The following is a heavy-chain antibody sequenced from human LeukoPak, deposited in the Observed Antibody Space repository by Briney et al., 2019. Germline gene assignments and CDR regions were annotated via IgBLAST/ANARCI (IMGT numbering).Heavy chain of an antibody. D-gene: IGHD2-2*01. CDR3: ARVGVPRYYYYGMTS. J-gene: IGHJ6*02. Sequence: GRSLRLSCAASGFTFSSYAMHWVRQAPGKGLEWVAVISYDGSNKYYADSVKGRFTISRDNSKNTLYLQMNSLRAEDTAVYYCARVGVPRYYYYGMTSGAKGPRSPSP. V-gene: IGHV3-30-3*01. CDR1: GFTFSSYA. CDR2: ISYDGSNK.